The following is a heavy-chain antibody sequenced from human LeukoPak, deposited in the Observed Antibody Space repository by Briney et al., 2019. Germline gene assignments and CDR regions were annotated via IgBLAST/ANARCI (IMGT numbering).Heavy chain of an antibody. CDR2: ISSSSSYI. V-gene: IGHV3-21*01. J-gene: IGHJ3*02. CDR3: ASEYCSSTSCYGDASDI. D-gene: IGHD2-2*01. CDR1: GFTFSSYS. Sequence: GGSLRLXCAASGFTFSSYSMNWVRQAPGKELEWVSSISSSSSYIYYADSVKGRFTISRDNAKNSLYLQMNSLRAEDTAVYYCASEYCSSTSCYGDASDIWGQGTMVTVSS.